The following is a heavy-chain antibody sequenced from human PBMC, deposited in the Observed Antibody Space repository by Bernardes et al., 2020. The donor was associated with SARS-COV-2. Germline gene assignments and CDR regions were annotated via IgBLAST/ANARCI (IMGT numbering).Heavy chain of an antibody. CDR2: IKRDGSET. CDR3: ARSAGMDV. Sequence: LRLSCAGSGFDFSDYWMTWVRQAPGKGLEWVANIKRDGSETYYVDSVKGRFTISRDNAKNLVFLQMNSLRAEDTAVFYCARSAGMDVWGQGTMVTVSS. CDR1: GFDFSDYW. V-gene: IGHV3-7*03. J-gene: IGHJ6*02.